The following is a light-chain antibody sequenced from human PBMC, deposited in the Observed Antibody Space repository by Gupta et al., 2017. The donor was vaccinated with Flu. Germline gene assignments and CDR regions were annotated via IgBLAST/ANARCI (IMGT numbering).Light chain of an antibody. CDR3: QQYVASSWT. CDR2: CSF. CDR1: QGITNIS. V-gene: IGKV3-20*01. Sequence: RSTLSCRASQGITNISLGWYQLKPGQAPRLLIFCSFNRATDTPDRFSGSGSGTDFTLTISRLEPEDFAVYYCQQYVASSWTFGQGTKVEI. J-gene: IGKJ1*01.